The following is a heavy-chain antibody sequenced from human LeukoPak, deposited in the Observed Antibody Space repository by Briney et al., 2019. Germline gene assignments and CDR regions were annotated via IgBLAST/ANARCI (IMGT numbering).Heavy chain of an antibody. CDR3: ARDYDAFDI. CDR2: INHSGST. Sequence: SETLSLTCAVYGGSFSGYYWSWIRQPPGKGLEWIGEINHSGSTNYNPSLKSRVTISVDTSKSQFSLKLSSVTAADTAVYYCARDYDAFDIWGQGTMVTVSS. CDR1: GGSFSGYY. J-gene: IGHJ3*02. V-gene: IGHV4-34*01.